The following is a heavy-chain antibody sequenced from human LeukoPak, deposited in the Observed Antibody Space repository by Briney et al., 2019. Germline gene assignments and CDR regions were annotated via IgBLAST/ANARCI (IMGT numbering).Heavy chain of an antibody. CDR1: GFTFSSYS. D-gene: IGHD4-11*01. V-gene: IGHV3-21*01. CDR2: ISGGSNFI. CDR3: ARVSTPNSNQPYAFDV. Sequence: PGGSLRLSCAASGFTFSSYSINWVRQAPGRGLEWVSSISGGSNFIYYADSVKGRFTISRDNAKSSLYLQLNSLRAEDTAVYYCARVSTPNSNQPYAFDVWGQGTMVTVSS. J-gene: IGHJ3*01.